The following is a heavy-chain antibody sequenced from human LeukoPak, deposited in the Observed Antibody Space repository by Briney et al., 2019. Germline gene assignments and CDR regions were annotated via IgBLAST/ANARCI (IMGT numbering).Heavy chain of an antibody. V-gene: IGHV3-7*04. CDR1: GFTFGSYW. CDR3: TTDLNWEGY. CDR2: IKTDGSEK. J-gene: IGHJ4*02. D-gene: IGHD7-27*01. Sequence: PGGSLRLSCAASGFTFGSYWMTWARQAPGQGLECVANIKTDGSEKYYLDSVKGRFTISRDNAKNSLYLQMNRLRAEDTAVYYCTTDLNWEGYWGQGTLVTVSS.